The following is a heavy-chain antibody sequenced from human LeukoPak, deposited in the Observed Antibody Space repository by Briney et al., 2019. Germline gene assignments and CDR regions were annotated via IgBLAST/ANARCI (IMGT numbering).Heavy chain of an antibody. Sequence: SQTLSLTCTVSGDSISSGDYYWSWIRQPAGKGLEWIGRISSSGSTNYNPSLKSRVTISVDTSKNQFSLKLSSVTAADTAVYFCARGPYSYDSSGAFDIWGPGTMVTVSS. CDR1: GDSISSGDYY. CDR2: ISSSGST. CDR3: ARGPYSYDSSGAFDI. D-gene: IGHD3-22*01. J-gene: IGHJ3*02. V-gene: IGHV4-61*02.